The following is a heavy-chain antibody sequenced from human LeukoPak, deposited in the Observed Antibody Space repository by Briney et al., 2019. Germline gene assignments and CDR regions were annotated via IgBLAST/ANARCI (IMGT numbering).Heavy chain of an antibody. V-gene: IGHV3-23*01. CDR1: GFTFSTSV. J-gene: IGHJ6*03. CDR2: LSAGSTNA. CDR3: AKVKGIASGLYYFFYMDV. Sequence: GGSLRLSCAASGFTFSTSVMSWVRQAPGEGLEWVSSLSAGSTNAYHADSVKGRFTISRDNSKDTVYLEMTSLRADDTAVYYCAKVKGIASGLYYFFYMDVWGKGTTVTVSS. D-gene: IGHD6-19*01.